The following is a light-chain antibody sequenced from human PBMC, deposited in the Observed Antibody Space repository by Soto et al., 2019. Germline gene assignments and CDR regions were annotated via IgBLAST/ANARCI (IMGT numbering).Light chain of an antibody. V-gene: IGKV3-20*01. J-gene: IGKJ5*01. CDR2: GTS. Sequence: ETVLTQSPGTLSFSPGERATLSCRASHSVSSSSLAWYQQRPGQAPRLLIYGTSSRATGIPDRFSGSGSGTDFTLTISRLEPEDFAVYFCQRYGSSPLTPFGQGTRLEIK. CDR1: HSVSSSS. CDR3: QRYGSSPLTP.